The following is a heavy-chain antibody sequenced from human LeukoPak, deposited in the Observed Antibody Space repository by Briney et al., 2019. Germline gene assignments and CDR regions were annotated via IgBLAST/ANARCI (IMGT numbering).Heavy chain of an antibody. D-gene: IGHD3-10*01. CDR1: GYTLTELS. CDR3: ATDPTYYYGSGSYYGY. Sequence: ASVKVSCKVSGYTLTELSMHWVRQAPGKGLEWMGGFDPEDGKTIYAQKFQGRVTMTEDTSTDTAYMELSSLRSEDTAVYYCATDPTYYYGSGSYYGYWGQGTLVTVSS. V-gene: IGHV1-24*01. J-gene: IGHJ4*02. CDR2: FDPEDGKT.